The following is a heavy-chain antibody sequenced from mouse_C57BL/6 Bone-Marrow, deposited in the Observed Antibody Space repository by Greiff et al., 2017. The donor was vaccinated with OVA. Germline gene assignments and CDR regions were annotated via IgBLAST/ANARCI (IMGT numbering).Heavy chain of an antibody. CDR2: IYYSGTI. CDR1: GISITTGNYR. V-gene: IGHV3-5*01. CDR3: AREWLRTFHWYFDV. D-gene: IGHD2-2*01. J-gene: IGHJ1*03. Sequence: VQLKESGPGLVKPSQTVFLTCTVTGISITTGNYRWSWIRQFPGNKLEWIGYIYYSGTITYNPSLTSRTTITRDTPKNQFFLEMNSLTAEDTATYYCAREWLRTFHWYFDVWGTGTTVTVSS.